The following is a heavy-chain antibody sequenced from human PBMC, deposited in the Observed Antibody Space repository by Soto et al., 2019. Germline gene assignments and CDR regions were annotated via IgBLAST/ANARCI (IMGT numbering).Heavy chain of an antibody. CDR1: GYTFTSYG. V-gene: IGHV1-18*01. CDR3: ARDRVPGYPTWFDP. J-gene: IGHJ5*02. Sequence: QVQLVQSGAEVKKPGASVKVSCKASGYTFTSYGISWVRQAPGQGLERMGWISAYNGNTNYAQKLESRDSMTTDTAKNTADMELRSLRSDDTAVYYRARDRVPGYPTWFDPWGQGTLVPVSS. D-gene: IGHD2-2*01. CDR2: ISAYNGNT.